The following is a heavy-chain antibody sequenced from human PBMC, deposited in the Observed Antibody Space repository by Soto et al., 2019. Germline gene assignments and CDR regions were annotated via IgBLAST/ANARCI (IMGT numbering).Heavy chain of an antibody. CDR3: ARGGGVGVAGSAAFDM. CDR2: INPATGAA. V-gene: IGHV1-2*02. D-gene: IGHD3-3*01. CDR1: GYPVTAYY. J-gene: IGHJ3*02. Sequence: QLHLVQSGAVVKKPGASVTVSCSASGYPVTAYYMHWVRQAPGRGLEGMGGINPATGAAKYTQTFQGRVTITRDTSTSTVFMELGGLTSEDTAVFYCARGGGVGVAGSAAFDMWGQGTLVTVSS.